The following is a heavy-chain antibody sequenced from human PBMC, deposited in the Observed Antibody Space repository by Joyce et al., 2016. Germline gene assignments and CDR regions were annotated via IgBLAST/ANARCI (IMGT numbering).Heavy chain of an antibody. V-gene: IGHV1-69*12. D-gene: IGHD1-14*01. CDR2: VIPIFGTT. CDR3: AGGRGGGTGSWFDP. CDR1: GGTFGSYG. J-gene: IGHJ5*02. Sequence: QVHLEQSGAEVKKPGSSVKVSCKASGGTFGSYGMAWVGQAPGKGLQWRGGVIPIFGTTKYAQKFQGRVTMTADDTTNTAYMELTSLTFDDTAVYFCAGGRGGGTGSWFDPWGQGTLVTVSS.